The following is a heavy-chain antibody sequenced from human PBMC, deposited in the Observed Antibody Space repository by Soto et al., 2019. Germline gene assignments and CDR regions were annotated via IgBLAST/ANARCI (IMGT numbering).Heavy chain of an antibody. D-gene: IGHD5-12*01. CDR2: IYYSGST. V-gene: IGHV4-59*08. Sequence: KLSETLSLTCTVSGGSISSYYWSWIRQPPGKGLEWIGYIYYSGSTNYNPSLKSRVTISVDTSKNQFSLKLSSVTAADTAVYYCARQRSFGYERYYFDYWGQGTLVTVSS. J-gene: IGHJ4*02. CDR1: GGSISSYY. CDR3: ARQRSFGYERYYFDY.